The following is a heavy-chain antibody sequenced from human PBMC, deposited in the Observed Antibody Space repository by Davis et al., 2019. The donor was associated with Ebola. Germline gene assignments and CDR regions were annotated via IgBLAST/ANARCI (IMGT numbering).Heavy chain of an antibody. Sequence: AASVKVSCKASGYTFTSYYMHWVRQAPGQGLEWMGIINPSGGSTCYAQKFQGRVTMTRDTSTSTVYMELSSLRSEDTAVYYCARDLRPDAFDIWGQGTMVTVSS. D-gene: IGHD5/OR15-5a*01. J-gene: IGHJ3*02. CDR1: GYTFTSYY. CDR2: INPSGGST. V-gene: IGHV1-46*01. CDR3: ARDLRPDAFDI.